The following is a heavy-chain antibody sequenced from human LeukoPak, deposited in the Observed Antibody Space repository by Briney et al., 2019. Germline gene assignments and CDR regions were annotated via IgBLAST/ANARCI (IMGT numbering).Heavy chain of an antibody. CDR3: ARDCSGGSCYSD. Sequence: SVKVSCKASGGTFSSYAISWVRQAPGQGLEWMGGIIPIFGTANYAQKFQGRVTITADKSTSTAYMEPSSLRSEDTAVYYCARDCSGGSCYSDWGQGTLVTVSS. V-gene: IGHV1-69*06. CDR2: IIPIFGTA. D-gene: IGHD2-15*01. CDR1: GGTFSSYA. J-gene: IGHJ4*02.